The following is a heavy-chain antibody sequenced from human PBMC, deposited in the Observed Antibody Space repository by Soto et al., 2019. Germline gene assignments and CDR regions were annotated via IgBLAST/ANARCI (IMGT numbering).Heavy chain of an antibody. V-gene: IGHV4-34*01. CDR1: GGSFSGCY. J-gene: IGHJ4*02. D-gene: IGHD2-21*01. CDR2: INHSGST. Sequence: SGTLSLTCAFYGGSFSGCYWSWIRQPPGKGLEWIGEINHSGSTNYNPSLKSRVTISVDTSKNQFSRKLSSVTAADTAAYYCARGGPTVFDYFDYWAQGTLVTVSS. CDR3: ARGGPTVFDYFDY.